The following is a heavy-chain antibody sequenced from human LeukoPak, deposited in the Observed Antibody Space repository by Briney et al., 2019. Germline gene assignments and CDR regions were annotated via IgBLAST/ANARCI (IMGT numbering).Heavy chain of an antibody. D-gene: IGHD4-11*01. V-gene: IGHV1-3*01. Sequence: ASVKVSCKASGYTFTSYAMHWVRQAPGQRLEWMGWINAGNGNTKCSQKFQGRVTITRDTSASTAYMELSSLRSEDTAVYYCARAEYSVTDAFDIWGQGTMVTVSS. CDR1: GYTFTSYA. CDR2: INAGNGNT. J-gene: IGHJ3*02. CDR3: ARAEYSVTDAFDI.